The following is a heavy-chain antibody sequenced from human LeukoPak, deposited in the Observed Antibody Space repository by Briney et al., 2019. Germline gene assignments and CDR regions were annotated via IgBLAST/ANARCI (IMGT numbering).Heavy chain of an antibody. CDR2: INHSGST. CDR1: GGSSSDYY. V-gene: IGHV4-34*01. J-gene: IGHJ4*02. CDR3: AREKGYCVSTNCYGGFFDY. D-gene: IGHD2-2*01. Sequence: SETLSLTCAVYGGSSSDYYWSWIRQPPGTGLEWIGEINHSGSTIYNPSLRSRVTISVDTSKNQISLKLSSVTAADTAVYYCAREKGYCVSTNCYGGFFDYWGQGTLVTVSS.